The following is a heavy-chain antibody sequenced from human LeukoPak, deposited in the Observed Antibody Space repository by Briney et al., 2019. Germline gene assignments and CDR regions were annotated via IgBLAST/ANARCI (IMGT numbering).Heavy chain of an antibody. CDR1: GFTFSSYA. CDR3: AKDLELTYYGSGSYFDY. J-gene: IGHJ4*02. Sequence: GGSLRLSCAASGFTFSSYAMSWVRQAPGKGLEWVSAISGSGGSTYYADSVKGRFTISRDNSKNTLYLQMNSLRAEDTVVYYCAKDLELTYYGSGSYFDYWGQGTLVTVSS. V-gene: IGHV3-23*01. D-gene: IGHD3-10*01. CDR2: ISGSGGST.